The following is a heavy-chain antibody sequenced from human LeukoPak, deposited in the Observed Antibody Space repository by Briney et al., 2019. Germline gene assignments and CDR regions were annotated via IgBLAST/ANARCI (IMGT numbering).Heavy chain of an antibody. CDR1: GITFDDYV. Sequence: GGSLRLSCAASGITFDDYVMHWVRQAPGKGLEWVSLISGDGGSTYYADSMKGRFTISRDNSKNSLYLQMNSLRIEDTAFYYCAKDHNGRGFPDAFDIWGQGTMVTVSS. V-gene: IGHV3-43*02. CDR3: AKDHNGRGFPDAFDI. D-gene: IGHD5-12*01. J-gene: IGHJ3*02. CDR2: ISGDGGST.